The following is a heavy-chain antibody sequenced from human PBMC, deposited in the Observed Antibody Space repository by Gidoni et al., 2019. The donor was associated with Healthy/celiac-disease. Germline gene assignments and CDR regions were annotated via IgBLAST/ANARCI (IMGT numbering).Heavy chain of an antibody. Sequence: VQLVQAGAEVKKPGASVKVSCKASGYTCTSYDINWVRQAAGQGLEWMGWMNPNSGNTGYAQKFQGRVTMTRNTSISTAYMELSSLRSEDTAVYYCARGRYRGWTETRFDYWGQGTLVTVSS. CDR3: ARGRYRGWTETRFDY. CDR2: MNPNSGNT. D-gene: IGHD6-19*01. J-gene: IGHJ4*02. V-gene: IGHV1-8*01. CDR1: GYTCTSYD.